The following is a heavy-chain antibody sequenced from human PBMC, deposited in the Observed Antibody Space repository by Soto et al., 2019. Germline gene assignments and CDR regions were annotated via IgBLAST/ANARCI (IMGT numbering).Heavy chain of an antibody. D-gene: IGHD3-22*01. CDR3: AKDPHGYDSSGYYYYYYYGMDV. V-gene: IGHV3-30*04. Sequence: GGSLRLSCAASGFTFSSYAMHWVRQAPGKGLERVAVISYDGSNKYYADSVQGRFTISRDNSKNTLYLQMNSLRAEDTAVYYCAKDPHGYDSSGYYYYYYYGMDVWGQGTTVTVSS. CDR2: ISYDGSNK. CDR1: GFTFSSYA. J-gene: IGHJ6*02.